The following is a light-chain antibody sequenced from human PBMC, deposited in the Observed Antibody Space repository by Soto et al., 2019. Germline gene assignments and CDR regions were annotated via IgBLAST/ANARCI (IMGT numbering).Light chain of an antibody. CDR1: ISNIGSNY. Sequence: QSVLTQQPSASGSPGQRVTISCSGSISNIGSNYVYWYQQLPGTAPKLLIYRNDQRPSGVPDRIYGSKSGTSASLAICVLRSEDEADYHCAAWYYGLSVVVFGGGTKLTVL. V-gene: IGLV1-47*01. CDR2: RND. CDR3: AAWYYGLSVVV. J-gene: IGLJ2*01.